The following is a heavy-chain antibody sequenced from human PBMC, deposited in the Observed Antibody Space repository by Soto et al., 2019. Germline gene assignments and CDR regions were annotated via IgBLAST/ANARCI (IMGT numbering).Heavy chain of an antibody. V-gene: IGHV4-59*01. CDR1: GXSMRNYY. J-gene: IGHJ4*02. CDR3: TSSYSTSSSPDY. D-gene: IGHD6-6*01. Sequence: LSLTFSVSGXSMRNYYWNWIRQPPGKGLEWIGYVYHSGGTNYNPSLKSRVSMSVDVSRNHFSLTLHSVTAADTAVYFCTSSYSTSSSPDYWGQGTLVTVSS. CDR2: VYHSGGT.